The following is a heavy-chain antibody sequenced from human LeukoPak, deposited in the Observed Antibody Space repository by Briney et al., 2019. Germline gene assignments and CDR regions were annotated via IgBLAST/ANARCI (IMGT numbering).Heavy chain of an antibody. J-gene: IGHJ4*02. V-gene: IGHV3-23*01. CDR1: GFTFSNSV. CDR3: ARGSKGTYDH. Sequence: GGSLRLSCVASGFTFSNSVMTWVRQAPGKGLEWVSSILGTGDYTYFANSVKGRFTISRDNSKNTLYLQMNSLRAGDTAIYYCARGSKGTYDHWGQGTLVTVSS. CDR2: ILGTGDYT.